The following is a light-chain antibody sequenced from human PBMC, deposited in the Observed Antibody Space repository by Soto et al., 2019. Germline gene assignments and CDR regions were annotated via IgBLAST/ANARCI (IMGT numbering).Light chain of an antibody. CDR1: PSTSSA. CDR3: QHYDKYST. V-gene: IGKV1-5*01. J-gene: IGKJ1*01. Sequence: IQLTQTPSTLSPSSGDRVTITCRASPSTSSAFAWYQQKPGKAPDLLISDASRLERGVPPRFSGGGSGKVFTPIVTSLNAEVVATYFCQHYDKYSTFGHGTKVDIK. CDR2: DAS.